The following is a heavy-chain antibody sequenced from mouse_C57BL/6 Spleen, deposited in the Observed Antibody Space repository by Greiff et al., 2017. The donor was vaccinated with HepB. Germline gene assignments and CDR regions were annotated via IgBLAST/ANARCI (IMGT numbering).Heavy chain of an antibody. Sequence: QVQLQQPGAELVKPGASVKLSCKASGYTFTSYWMHWVKQRPGQGLEWIGMIHPNIGSTNYNEKFKSKATLTVDKSSSTAYMQLGGLTSEDSAVCYCARGAQGYFALDYWGQGTSVTASS. CDR3: ARGAQGYFALDY. J-gene: IGHJ4*01. D-gene: IGHD1-3*01. CDR1: GYTFTSYW. V-gene: IGHV1-64*01. CDR2: IHPNIGST.